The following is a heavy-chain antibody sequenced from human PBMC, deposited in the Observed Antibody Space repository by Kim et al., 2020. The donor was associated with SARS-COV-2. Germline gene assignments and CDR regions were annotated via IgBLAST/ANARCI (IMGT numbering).Heavy chain of an antibody. CDR3: ARGPTNCGGDCYYAY. D-gene: IGHD2-21*01. Sequence: ASVKVSCKASGYSFTGYYIHWVRQAPGQGLEWMGWINSNSGGTNYAQNFQGRVTMTRDTSITTAYMELSSLRSDDTAIYYCARGPTNCGGDCYYAYWGQGTLVAASS. V-gene: IGHV1-2*02. CDR1: GYSFTGYY. CDR2: INSNSGGT. J-gene: IGHJ4*02.